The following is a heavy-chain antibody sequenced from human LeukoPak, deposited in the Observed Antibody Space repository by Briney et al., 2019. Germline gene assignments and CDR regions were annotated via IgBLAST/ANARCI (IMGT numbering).Heavy chain of an antibody. J-gene: IGHJ3*02. CDR2: ISLDRVTT. Sequence: PGGSLRLSCVASGFTFSRYTMHWVRQTPGKGLEWVAVISLDRVTTFYADSVKGRFTISRDNSKNTLYLQMNSLRAEDTAVYYCASRLVRGVISDAFDIWGQGTMVTVSS. CDR1: GFTFSRYT. V-gene: IGHV3-30*14. D-gene: IGHD3-10*01. CDR3: ASRLVRGVISDAFDI.